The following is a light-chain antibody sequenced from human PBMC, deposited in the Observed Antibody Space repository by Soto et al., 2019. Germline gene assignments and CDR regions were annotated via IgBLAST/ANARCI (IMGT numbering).Light chain of an antibody. CDR2: GAS. Sequence: EIVMTQSPATLSVSQGERATLSCRTSQSVSSNLAWYQQKPGQAPRLLIYGASTRATGIPARFSGSGSGTDFTLTISRLEPEDFALYYCQQYGNSPLTFGGGTKVDIK. CDR1: QSVSSN. J-gene: IGKJ4*01. CDR3: QQYGNSPLT. V-gene: IGKV3D-15*02.